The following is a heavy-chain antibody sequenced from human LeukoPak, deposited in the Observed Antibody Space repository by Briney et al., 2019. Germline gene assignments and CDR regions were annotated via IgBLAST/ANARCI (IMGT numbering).Heavy chain of an antibody. CDR1: GGSISTSTDY. D-gene: IGHD3-22*01. CDR2: IYYSGST. Sequence: SETLSLTCTVSGGSISTSTDYWGWIRQPPGKGLEWIGSIYYSGSTYYNPSLKSRVTISVDTSKNQFSLKLSSVTAADTAVYYCARDPTESYYYDSSGYDYWGQGTLVTVSS. J-gene: IGHJ4*02. CDR3: ARDPTESYYYDSSGYDY. V-gene: IGHV4-39*07.